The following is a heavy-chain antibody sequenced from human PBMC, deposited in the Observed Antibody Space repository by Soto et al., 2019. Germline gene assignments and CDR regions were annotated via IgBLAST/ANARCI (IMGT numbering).Heavy chain of an antibody. J-gene: IGHJ5*02. Sequence: GGSLRLSCAASGFTFSSYGMHWVRQAPGKGLEWVAVISYDGSNKYYADSVKGRFTISRDNSKNSVYLQMDSLRVEDTVVYYCAREGALKPFSSWGQGALVTVSS. CDR3: AREGALKPFSS. CDR2: ISYDGSNK. V-gene: IGHV3-30*03. CDR1: GFTFSSYG.